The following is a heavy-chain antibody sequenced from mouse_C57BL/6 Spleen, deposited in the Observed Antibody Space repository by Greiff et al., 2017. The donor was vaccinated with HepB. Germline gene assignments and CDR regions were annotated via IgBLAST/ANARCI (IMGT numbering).Heavy chain of an antibody. CDR2: IDPEDGDT. Sequence: EVQLQQSGAELVRPGASVKLSCTASGFNIKDYYMHWVKQRPEQGLEWIGRIDPEDGDTEYAPKFQGKATMTADTSSNTAYLQLSSLTSEDTAVYYCTTTYYGSSYGYFDVWGTGTTVTVSS. CDR3: TTTYYGSSYGYFDV. J-gene: IGHJ1*03. D-gene: IGHD1-1*01. V-gene: IGHV14-1*01. CDR1: GFNIKDYY.